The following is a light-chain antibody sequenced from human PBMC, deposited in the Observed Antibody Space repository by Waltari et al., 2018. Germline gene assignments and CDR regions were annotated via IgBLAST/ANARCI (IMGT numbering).Light chain of an antibody. V-gene: IGLV3-25*03. J-gene: IGLJ2*01. CDR3: QSVDSGRPWHVL. CDR2: KEK. CDR1: TLPKRY. Sequence: SSDLTQPPSVSVSPGQTARITCSGETLPKRYTYWYQRKPGQAPTLIIYKEKERPPGTPERFSGSRSGTTVTLTITGVQAEDEAEFFCQSVDSGRPWHVLFGGGTKLTVL.